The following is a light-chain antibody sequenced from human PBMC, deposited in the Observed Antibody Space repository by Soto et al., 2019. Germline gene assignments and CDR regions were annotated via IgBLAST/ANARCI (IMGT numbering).Light chain of an antibody. CDR1: QSVRSN. J-gene: IGKJ1*01. V-gene: IGKV3-15*01. Sequence: IVMTQSPGTLFVSPGERATLSCRASQSVRSNLAWYQQKPGQSPRLLIYGASTRATGVPDRFTGSGSGTEFTLSISRQQPEDFAVYFCHEYDNLWTFGQGTKVDIK. CDR3: HEYDNLWT. CDR2: GAS.